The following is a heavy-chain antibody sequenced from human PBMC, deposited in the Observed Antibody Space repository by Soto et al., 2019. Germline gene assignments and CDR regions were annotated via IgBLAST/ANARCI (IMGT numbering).Heavy chain of an antibody. CDR1: GFTFSNDW. CDR2: INSDGSVS. V-gene: IGHV3-74*01. J-gene: IGHJ6*03. CDR3: ARGDCVGGTCYSLAGSFYYYMDV. Sequence: EVQLVESGGGLVQPGGSLRLSCAASGFTFSNDWMYWVRQAPGKGLVWVSRINSDGSVSSYADSVKGRLTISRDNVKNTLYLQMDSLRAEDTAVYYCARGDCVGGTCYSLAGSFYYYMDVWGKGTKVTVFS. D-gene: IGHD2-15*01.